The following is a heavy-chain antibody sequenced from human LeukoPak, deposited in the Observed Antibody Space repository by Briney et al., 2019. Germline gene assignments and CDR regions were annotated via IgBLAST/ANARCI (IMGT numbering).Heavy chain of an antibody. D-gene: IGHD2-2*02. CDR3: ARSSPYTCPDY. CDR1: GFTFKNAG. J-gene: IGHJ4*02. V-gene: IGHV3-33*01. CDR2: IWWDGSKK. Sequence: GGSLRLSCAASGFTFKNAGMHWVRQAPGKGLEWVAIIWWDGSKKYYADSVKGRFTISRDDPKNTLYLQMNSLRAEDTAMYYCARSSPYTCPDYWGQGTLVTVSS.